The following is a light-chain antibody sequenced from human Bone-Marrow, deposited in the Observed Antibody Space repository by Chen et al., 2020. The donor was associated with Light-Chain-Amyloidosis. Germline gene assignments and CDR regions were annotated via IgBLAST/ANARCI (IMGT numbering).Light chain of an antibody. Sequence: QSALTQPRSVSGSPGQSITISCTGTSGDVGGYYFVFWYQQHPGKAPQLIIYDVSKRPPGVPYRFSGSKSGNTASLTVHGLQAEDEADYYCSSYAGSYTWVFGGGTKLTVL. CDR1: SGDVGGYYF. V-gene: IGLV2-11*01. CDR2: DVS. CDR3: SSYAGSYTWV. J-gene: IGLJ3*02.